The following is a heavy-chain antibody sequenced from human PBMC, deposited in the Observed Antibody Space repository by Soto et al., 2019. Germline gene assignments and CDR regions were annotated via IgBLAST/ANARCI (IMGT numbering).Heavy chain of an antibody. J-gene: IGHJ6*03. V-gene: IGHV4-31*03. CDR3: AREVVVVPAADYYYYYMDV. D-gene: IGHD2-2*01. CDR2: IYYSGST. Sequence: SETLSLTCTVSGGSISSGGYYWSWIRQHPGKGLEWIGYIYYSGSTYYNPSLKSRVTISVDTSKNQFSLKLSAVTAADTAVYYCAREVVVVPAADYYYYYMDVWGKGTTVTVSS. CDR1: GGSISSGGYY.